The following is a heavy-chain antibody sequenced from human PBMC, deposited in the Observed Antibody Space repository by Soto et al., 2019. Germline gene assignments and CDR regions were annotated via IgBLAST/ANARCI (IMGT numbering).Heavy chain of an antibody. CDR3: ARDQRGYSYGYYYYGMDV. V-gene: IGHV1-3*01. CDR2: INAGNANT. D-gene: IGHD5-18*01. Sequence: ASVKVSCKASGYTFTSYAMQWVRQAPGQRLEWMGWINAGNANTKYSQKFQGRVTITTDTSASTAYMELSSLRSEDTAVYYCARDQRGYSYGYYYYGMDVWGQGTTVTVSS. CDR1: GYTFTSYA. J-gene: IGHJ6*02.